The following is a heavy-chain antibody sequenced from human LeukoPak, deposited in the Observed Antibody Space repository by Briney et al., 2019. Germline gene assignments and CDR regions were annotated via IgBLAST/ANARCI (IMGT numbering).Heavy chain of an antibody. CDR2: ISGSGSST. J-gene: IGHJ5*02. CDR1: GLTFSPYY. Sequence: GGSLRLSCAASGLTFSPYYMAWVRQAPGKGLEWVSYISGSGSSTHYADSVKGRFTISRDNSKNTLYLQMNSLRAEDTAVYYCARARGYYDSSGYYNWFDPWGQGTLVTVSS. CDR3: ARARGYYDSSGYYNWFDP. D-gene: IGHD3-22*01. V-gene: IGHV3-11*06.